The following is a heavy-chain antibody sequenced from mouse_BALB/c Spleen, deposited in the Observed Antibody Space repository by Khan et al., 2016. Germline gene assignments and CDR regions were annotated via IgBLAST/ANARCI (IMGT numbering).Heavy chain of an antibody. J-gene: IGHJ2*01. CDR2: VSHSGST. Sequence: EVQLQESGPSLVKPSQTLSLTCSVTGDSITSGYWNWIRKFPGNKLEYMGYVSHSGSTYYNPSLKSRISITRDTSKNQYYLQLNSVTTEDTATYXCARDRGYDGYFDCWGQGTTHTVSS. V-gene: IGHV3-8*02. CDR3: ARDRGYDGYFDC. CDR1: GDSITSGY. D-gene: IGHD2-14*01.